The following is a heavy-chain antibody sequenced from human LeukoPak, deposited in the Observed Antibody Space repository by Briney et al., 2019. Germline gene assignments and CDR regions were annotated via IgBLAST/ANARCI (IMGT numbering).Heavy chain of an antibody. CDR1: GASIRDHY. Sequence: PSETLSLTCTVSGASIRDHYWGWIRQPPGKGLEWVGYALYRGNTNYTPSLKSRVSMSVDPSRTQFSLRLTSVTAADTAFYYCARLLLDGSRTLFDSWGQGTLVTVSS. CDR3: ARLLLDGSRTLFDS. J-gene: IGHJ4*02. V-gene: IGHV4-59*08. D-gene: IGHD3-10*01. CDR2: ALYRGNT.